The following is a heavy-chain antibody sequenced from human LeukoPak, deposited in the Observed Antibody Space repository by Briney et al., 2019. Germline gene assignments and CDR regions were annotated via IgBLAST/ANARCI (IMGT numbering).Heavy chain of an antibody. J-gene: IGHJ4*02. CDR2: INAGNGKT. CDR1: GYTFDIYA. CDR3: ARGVWSSHNKEYFLDY. D-gene: IGHD2-2*01. V-gene: IGHV1-3*01. Sequence: GASVKVSCKTSGYTFDIYAMNWVRQAPGQRPEWMGWINAGNGKTKYSQSFQGGVTTTRDTSASTAYMELSSLRSEDTAVYYCARGVWSSHNKEYFLDYWGQGTLVTVSS.